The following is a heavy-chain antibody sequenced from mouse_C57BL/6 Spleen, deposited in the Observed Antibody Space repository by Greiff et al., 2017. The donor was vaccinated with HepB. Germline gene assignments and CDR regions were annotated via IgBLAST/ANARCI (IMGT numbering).Heavy chain of an antibody. D-gene: IGHD1-1*01. J-gene: IGHJ4*01. CDR1: GFTFSSYA. CDR2: ICDGGSYT. V-gene: IGHV5-4*01. CDR3: AREYYGSSYYAMDY. Sequence: EVKLVESGGGLVKPGGSLKLSCAASGFTFSSYAMSWVRQTPGKRLEWVATICDGGSYTYYPDNVKGRFTISRDNAKNNLYLQMSHLKSEDTAMYYCAREYYGSSYYAMDYWGQGTSVTVSS.